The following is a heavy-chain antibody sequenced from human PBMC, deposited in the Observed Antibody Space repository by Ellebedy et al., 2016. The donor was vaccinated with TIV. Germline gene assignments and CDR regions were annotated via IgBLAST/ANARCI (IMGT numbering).Heavy chain of an antibody. J-gene: IGHJ6*02. V-gene: IGHV1-2*04. CDR1: GYTFTGYY. D-gene: IGHD3-10*01. CDR2: INPNSGGT. CDR3: ARESDYYGSGSYYNLAAYGMDV. Sequence: ASVKVSCXASGYTFTGYYMHWVRQAPGQGLEWMGWINPNSGGTNYAQKFQGWVTMTRDTSISTAYMELSRLRSDDTAVYYCARESDYYGSGSYYNLAAYGMDVWGQGTTVTVSS.